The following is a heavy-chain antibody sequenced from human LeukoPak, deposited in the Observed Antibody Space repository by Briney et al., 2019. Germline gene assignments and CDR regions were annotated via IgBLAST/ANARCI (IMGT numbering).Heavy chain of an antibody. Sequence: PGGSLRLSCEASGFNFNTYSMAWVRQAPGKGLEWVSIISRASESIFYADSVKGRFTISRDNARNSLYLQMNTLRAEDTAVYYCATSQGSWPDYFDYWGQGTLVTVSS. V-gene: IGHV3-21*01. CDR1: GFNFNTYS. CDR2: ISRASESI. J-gene: IGHJ4*02. CDR3: ATSQGSWPDYFDY. D-gene: IGHD6-13*01.